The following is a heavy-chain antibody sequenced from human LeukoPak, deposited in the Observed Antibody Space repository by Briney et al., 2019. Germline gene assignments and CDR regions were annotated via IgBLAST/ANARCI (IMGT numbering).Heavy chain of an antibody. D-gene: IGHD3-10*01. CDR3: ARLITSWGMDV. J-gene: IGHJ6*02. CDR1: GFTFSSYS. Sequence: GGSLRLSCAASGFTFSSYSMNRVRQAPGKGLEWVSSISSSSSYIYYADSVKGRFTISRDNAKNSLYLQMNSLRAEDTAVYYCARLITSWGMDVWGQGTTVTVSS. V-gene: IGHV3-21*01. CDR2: ISSSSSYI.